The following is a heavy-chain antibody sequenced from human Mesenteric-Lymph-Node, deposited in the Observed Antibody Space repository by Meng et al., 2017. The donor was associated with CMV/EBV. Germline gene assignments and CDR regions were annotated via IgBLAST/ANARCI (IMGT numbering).Heavy chain of an antibody. CDR1: GFSLSTYGVG. CDR2: IYWDDGK. CDR3: ARANSSGPFDY. D-gene: IGHD6-19*01. J-gene: IGHJ4*02. Sequence: CTFSGFSLSTYGVGVAWTRQPPGKALEWLALIYWDDGKRYSPSLKSRLTITKDTSRNQVVLTMATMDPVDTATYYCARANSSGPFDYWGQGTLVTVSS. V-gene: IGHV2-5*02.